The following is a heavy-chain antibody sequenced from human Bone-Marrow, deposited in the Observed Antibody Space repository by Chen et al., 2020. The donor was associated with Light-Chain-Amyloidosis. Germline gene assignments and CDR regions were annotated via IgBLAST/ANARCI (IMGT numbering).Heavy chain of an antibody. CDR3: ARGNWNDLAFDV. J-gene: IGHJ3*01. Sequence: QLQLQESGSGLVTSSQTLSLTCAVSGGSITSGSFSWNWIRQPLGKGLEWIGYVYQRGSTYYNPPLNSRVTISVDLSENHFSLTLRSLTAADSAVYYCARGNWNDLAFDVWGQGTLVTVSS. CDR2: VYQRGST. CDR1: GGSITSGSFS. V-gene: IGHV4-30-2*01. D-gene: IGHD1-1*01.